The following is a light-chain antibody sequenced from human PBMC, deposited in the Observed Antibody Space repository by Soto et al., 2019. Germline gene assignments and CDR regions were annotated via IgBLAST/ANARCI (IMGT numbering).Light chain of an antibody. Sequence: IVVTQSPATLSVSPGERATLSCRASESVSSNLAWHQQKPGQAPRLLIYGASTRATGIPARFSGSGSGTEFTLTISSLQSEDFAVYYCQQYNNWPPPWTFGQGTKV. CDR3: QQYNNWPPPWT. CDR1: ESVSSN. V-gene: IGKV3-15*01. CDR2: GAS. J-gene: IGKJ1*01.